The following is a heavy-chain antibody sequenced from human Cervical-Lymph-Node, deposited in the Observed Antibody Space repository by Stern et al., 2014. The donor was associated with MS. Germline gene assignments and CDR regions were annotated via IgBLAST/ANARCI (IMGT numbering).Heavy chain of an antibody. Sequence: VQLVQSGAEVKKPGESLKISCKGSGYSFTSYWIGWVRQMPGKGLEWMGSIYPGDSYTRYSPSFQGQVTISADNSISTAYLQWSSLKASDTAMYYCARAPGLRNYYYYYGMDVWGQGTTVTVSS. D-gene: IGHD5-12*01. CDR1: GYSFTSYW. J-gene: IGHJ6*02. CDR3: ARAPGLRNYYYYYGMDV. V-gene: IGHV5-51*01. CDR2: IYPGDSYT.